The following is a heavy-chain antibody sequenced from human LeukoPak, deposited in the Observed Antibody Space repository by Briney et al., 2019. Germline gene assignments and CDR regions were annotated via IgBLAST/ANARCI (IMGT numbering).Heavy chain of an antibody. CDR3: AKVEYSYDN. CDR2: ISGSGGST. V-gene: IGHV3-23*01. Sequence: QSGGSLRLSCAVSGFTFRIYAMSWVRQAPGKGLEWVSDISGSGGSTSYADSVKGRFTISRDNSNNTLFLQMNSLRAEDTAVYYCAKVEYSYDNWGQGTLVTVSS. CDR1: GFTFRIYA. D-gene: IGHD5-18*01. J-gene: IGHJ4*02.